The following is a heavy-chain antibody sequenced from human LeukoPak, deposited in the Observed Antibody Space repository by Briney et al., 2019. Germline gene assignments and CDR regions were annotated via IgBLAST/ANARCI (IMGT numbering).Heavy chain of an antibody. CDR2: IWYDGNNK. CDR3: ARDQTAYYYGSGSYTFDY. CDR1: GFTFSSYA. D-gene: IGHD3-10*01. V-gene: IGHV3-33*08. Sequence: PGGSLRLSCAASGFTFSSYAMHWVRQAPGKGLEWVAVIWYDGNNKYYADSVKGRFTISRDNSKNTLYLQMNSLRAEDTAVYYCARDQTAYYYGSGSYTFDYWGQGTLVTVSS. J-gene: IGHJ4*02.